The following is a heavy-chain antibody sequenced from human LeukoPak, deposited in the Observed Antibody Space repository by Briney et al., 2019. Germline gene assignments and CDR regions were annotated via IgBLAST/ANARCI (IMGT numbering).Heavy chain of an antibody. CDR3: VKDRCDRTTCPEV. V-gene: IGHV1-8*01. CDR1: GYTFTSYD. D-gene: IGHD2-2*01. CDR2: MNPNSGNT. J-gene: IGHJ4*02. Sequence: ASVKVSCKASGYTFTSYDINWVRQATGQGLEWMGWMNPNSGNTGYAQKFQGRVTMTRNTSISTAYMELSSLRSEDTALYYCVKDRCDRTTCPEVWGQGTLVTVSS.